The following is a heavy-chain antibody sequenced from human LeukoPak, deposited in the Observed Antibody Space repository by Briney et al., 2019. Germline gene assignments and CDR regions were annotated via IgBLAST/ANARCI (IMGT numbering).Heavy chain of an antibody. CDR3: ARHSRSAYTGYENAFDI. CDR1: VDSLSSSIYC. J-gene: IGHJ3*02. CDR2: IYNSANT. Sequence: PSETLSLSRTVSVDSLSSSIYCWDWTRHPPGEGREWIGYIYNSANTHYNPSLKTRITMSVDTSKNQFSLKLNSVTAADTGIYYCARHSRSAYTGYENAFDIWGQGTMVTVSS. D-gene: IGHD5-12*01. V-gene: IGHV4-39*01.